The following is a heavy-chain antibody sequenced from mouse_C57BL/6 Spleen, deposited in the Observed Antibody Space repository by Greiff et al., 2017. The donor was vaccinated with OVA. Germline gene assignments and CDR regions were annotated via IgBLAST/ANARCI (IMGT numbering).Heavy chain of an antibody. CDR3: ASPYEYDVWFAY. CDR1: GYTFTSYG. Sequence: QVQLQQSGAELARPGASVKLSCKASGYTFTSYGISWVKQRTGQGLEWIGEIYPRSGNTYYNEKFKGKATLTADKSSSTAYMELRSLTSEDSAVYFCASPYEYDVWFAYWGQGTLVTVSA. D-gene: IGHD2-4*01. J-gene: IGHJ3*01. V-gene: IGHV1-81*01. CDR2: IYPRSGNT.